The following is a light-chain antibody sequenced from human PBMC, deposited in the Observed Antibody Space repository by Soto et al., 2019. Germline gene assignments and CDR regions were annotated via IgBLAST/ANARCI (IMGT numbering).Light chain of an antibody. Sequence: EIVMTQSPATLSVSPGERATLSCRASQSVSSNLAWYQQKPGQAPRLLIYGASTRATGIPARFSGSGSGTEFTLTISSLQSEDFAVYYCXQYNNWRPQTFGQGTKVEIK. V-gene: IGKV3-15*01. J-gene: IGKJ1*01. CDR2: GAS. CDR3: XQYNNWRPQT. CDR1: QSVSSN.